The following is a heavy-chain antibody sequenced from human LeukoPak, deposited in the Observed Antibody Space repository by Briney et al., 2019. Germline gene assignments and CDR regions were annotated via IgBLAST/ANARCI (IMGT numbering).Heavy chain of an antibody. J-gene: IGHJ4*02. Sequence: SETLSLTCAVYGGSFSGYYWNWIRQPPGKGLEWIGEINHSGSTNYNPSLKSRVTISVDTSKNQFSLKLSSVTAADTAVYYCAREAGSYWDYWGQGTLVTVSS. CDR3: AREAGSYWDY. D-gene: IGHD5-18*01. V-gene: IGHV4-34*01. CDR1: GGSFSGYY. CDR2: INHSGST.